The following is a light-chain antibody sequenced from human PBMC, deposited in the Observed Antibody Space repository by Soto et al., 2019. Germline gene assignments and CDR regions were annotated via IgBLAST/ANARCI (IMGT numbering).Light chain of an antibody. CDR3: HQYNSYSEA. J-gene: IGKJ1*01. Sequence: DIQMTQSPSTLSGSVGDRVTITCRASQTISSWLAWYQQKPGKAPKLLIYKASTLKSGVPSRFSGSGSGTDCTLTTSSPQPDGYATHYCHQYNSYSEAFGQGIKGELK. CDR2: KAS. V-gene: IGKV1-5*03. CDR1: QTISSW.